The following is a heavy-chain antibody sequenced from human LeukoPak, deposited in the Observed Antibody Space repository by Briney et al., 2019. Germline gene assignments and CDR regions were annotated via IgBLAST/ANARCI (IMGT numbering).Heavy chain of an antibody. V-gene: IGHV3-48*03. Sequence: PGGSLRLSCAASGFTFSDYEMNWIRQTPGKGLEWVSYISRSGRIIYYADSVKGRFTISRDNAKNSVYLQMSSLRVEDTAVYFCARDPYNEVANFDFWGQGTLVSVSS. J-gene: IGHJ4*02. CDR3: ARDPYNEVANFDF. CDR1: GFTFSDYE. CDR2: ISRSGRII. D-gene: IGHD1-14*01.